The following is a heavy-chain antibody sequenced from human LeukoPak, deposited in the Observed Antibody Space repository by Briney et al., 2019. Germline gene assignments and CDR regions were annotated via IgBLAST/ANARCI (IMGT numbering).Heavy chain of an antibody. J-gene: IGHJ4*02. CDR1: GDSINNGNYY. CDR3: ARAPLPHGKSCFDH. V-gene: IGHV4-31*03. CDR2: IYYSGYT. Sequence: SETLSLTCTVSGDSINNGNYYWSWIRQHPGRGLEWIGYIYYSGYTYYNPSLKSRVTILVDTSKNQFSLNLSSVTAADTAIYYCARAPLPHGKSCFDHWGQGTLVTVSS.